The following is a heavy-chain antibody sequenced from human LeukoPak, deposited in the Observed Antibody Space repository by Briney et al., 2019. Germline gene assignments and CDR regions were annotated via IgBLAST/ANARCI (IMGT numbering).Heavy chain of an antibody. CDR2: ISSSSSYI. CDR1: GFTFSSYS. J-gene: IGHJ4*02. V-gene: IGHV3-21*01. D-gene: IGHD5-18*01. CDR3: ARDPHYGYSNYFDY. Sequence: GGSLRLPCTASGFTFSSYSMNWVRQAPGKGLEWVSSISSSSSYIYYADSVKGRFTISRDNAKNSLYLQMNSLRAEDTAVYYCARDPHYGYSNYFDYWGQGTLVTVSS.